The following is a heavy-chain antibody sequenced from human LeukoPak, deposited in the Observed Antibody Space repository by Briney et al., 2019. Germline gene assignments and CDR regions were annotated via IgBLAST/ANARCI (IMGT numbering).Heavy chain of an antibody. CDR3: ARGSRISMIRGGGGLDY. J-gene: IGHJ4*01. CDR1: GYTFTSYG. V-gene: IGHV1-18*01. D-gene: IGHD3-10*01. CDR2: ISVYNGNT. Sequence: GASVKVSCKASGYTFTSYGISWVRQAPGQGLEWMGWISVYNGNTKYADKLQVRVTMTTDTSTSTAYMELRSLRSDDTAVYYCARGSRISMIRGGGGLDYWGHGTLVTVSS.